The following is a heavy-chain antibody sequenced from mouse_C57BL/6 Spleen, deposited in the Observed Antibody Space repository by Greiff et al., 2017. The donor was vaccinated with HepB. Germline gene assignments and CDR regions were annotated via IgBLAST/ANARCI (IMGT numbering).Heavy chain of an antibody. V-gene: IGHV14-3*01. CDR1: GFNIKNTY. CDR2: IDPANGNT. J-gene: IGHJ2*01. CDR3: ARGITTVRGDY. D-gene: IGHD1-1*01. Sequence: VQLQQSVAELVRPGASVKLSCTASGFNIKNTYMHWVKQRPDQGLEWIGRIDPANGNTKYSPKFQGKATITADTASNKAYLQLSSLTSEDAAIYYCARGITTVRGDYWGQGTTLTVSS.